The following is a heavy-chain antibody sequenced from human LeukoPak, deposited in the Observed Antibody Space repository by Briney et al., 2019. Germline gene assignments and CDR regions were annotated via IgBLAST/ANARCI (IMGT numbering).Heavy chain of an antibody. CDR1: GFDFNNYN. J-gene: IGHJ4*02. D-gene: IGHD6-13*01. Sequence: KSGGSLRLSCAASGFDFNNYNMNWVRQAPGKGLEWVSSITSSGTYIYYADSVKGRFTISRDNAKNSLYLQMNSLRPEDTAVYYCARDGGSSWYFDYWGQGTLVTVSS. CDR2: ITSSGTYI. V-gene: IGHV3-21*01. CDR3: ARDGGSSWYFDY.